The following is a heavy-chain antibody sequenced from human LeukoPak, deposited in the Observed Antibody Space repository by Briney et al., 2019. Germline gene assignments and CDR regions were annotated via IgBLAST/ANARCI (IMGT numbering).Heavy chain of an antibody. V-gene: IGHV4-34*01. CDR1: GGSFSTYY. D-gene: IGHD6-19*01. J-gene: IGHJ1*01. CDR3: ARGATIAVAGLGQAFQH. Sequence: PSETLSLTCVVYGGSFSTYYWSWIRQPPGKGLEWIGEINHSGSTNYNPSLKSRVTISVDTSKNQFSLKLSSVTAADTAVYYCARGATIAVAGLGQAFQHWGQGTLVTVSS. CDR2: INHSGST.